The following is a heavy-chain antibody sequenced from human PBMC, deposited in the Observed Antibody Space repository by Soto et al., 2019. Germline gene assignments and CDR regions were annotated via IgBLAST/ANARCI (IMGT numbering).Heavy chain of an antibody. V-gene: IGHV3-30-3*01. CDR1: GFIFSGYA. Sequence: QVQLVESGGGVVQPGGSLRLSCAASGFIFSGYAMHWVRQAPGKGLEWVAVISYDGNTQYYADSVKGRFTVSRDNSNNILYVEMNNLRDEDTAMYYCAKETNAYEINLWGQGTLVTV. J-gene: IGHJ5*02. CDR3: AKETNAYEINL. D-gene: IGHD3-9*01. CDR2: ISYDGNTQ.